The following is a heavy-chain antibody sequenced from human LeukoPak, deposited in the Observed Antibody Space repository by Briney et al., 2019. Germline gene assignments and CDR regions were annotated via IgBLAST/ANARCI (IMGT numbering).Heavy chain of an antibody. CDR1: GFTFSNAW. Sequence: GGSLRLSCAASGFTFSNAWMSWVRQAPGKGLEWVSYISSSRNTIYYADSVKGRFTISRDNAKNSLYLQMNSLRDEDTAVYYCARDQAAAGDYWGQGTLVTVSS. J-gene: IGHJ4*02. V-gene: IGHV3-48*02. CDR3: ARDQAAAGDY. D-gene: IGHD6-13*01. CDR2: ISSSRNTI.